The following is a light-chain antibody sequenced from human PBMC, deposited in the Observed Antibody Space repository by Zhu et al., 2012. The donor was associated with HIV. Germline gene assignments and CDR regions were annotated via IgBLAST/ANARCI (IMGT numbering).Light chain of an antibody. Sequence: EIVMTQSPATLSVSPGERVTLSCRTSQSVSSNLAWYQQEPGQGPRLLIYDASTRATGIPARFSGSGSGTEFTLTIASVQSEDFAIYYCQQYNNWPPWTFGQGTKVEIK. V-gene: IGKV3-15*01. CDR1: QSVSSN. CDR2: DAS. J-gene: IGKJ1*01. CDR3: QQYNNWPPWT.